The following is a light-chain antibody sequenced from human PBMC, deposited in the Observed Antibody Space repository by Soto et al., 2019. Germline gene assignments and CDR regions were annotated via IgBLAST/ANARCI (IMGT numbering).Light chain of an antibody. CDR3: QQLTNYRFI. CDR2: AAS. CDR1: QGINNF. V-gene: IGKV1-9*01. J-gene: IGKJ2*01. Sequence: IQLTQSPSSLSASVGDRVIITCRASQGINNFLAWYQQKPGKAPQLLIYAASTLQSGVPSRFSGTGSGTDFTLTISSLQPEDSATYYCQQLTNYRFIFGQGTKLEIK.